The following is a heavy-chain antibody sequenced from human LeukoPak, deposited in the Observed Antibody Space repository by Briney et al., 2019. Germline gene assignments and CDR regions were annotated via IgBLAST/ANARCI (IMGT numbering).Heavy chain of an antibody. CDR3: AKFHATWYGDT. V-gene: IGHV5-51*01. CDR2: IYPGNSHT. Sequence: HGESLKISCQGSGYNFATYWIVWVRQMPGKGLEWMGIIYPGNSHTRCSPSFQGQVTISADTSISTAYLHWSSLQSSDTAMYYCAKFHATWYGDTWGQGTLVTVSS. CDR1: GYNFATYW. J-gene: IGHJ4*02. D-gene: IGHD6-13*01.